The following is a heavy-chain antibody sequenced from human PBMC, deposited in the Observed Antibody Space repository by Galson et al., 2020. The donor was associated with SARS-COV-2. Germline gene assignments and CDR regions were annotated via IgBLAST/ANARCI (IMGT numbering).Heavy chain of an antibody. Sequence: GGTLKLSCSASGFTFSSYAMHWGRHAPGKGLEYVSAFSSNGGSTYNADSVKGRFTNSRDNSKNTLYLQMSSMRAEDTAVYYCVKDPYDILTGDSAFDYWGQGTLVTVSS. D-gene: IGHD3-9*01. CDR2: FSSNGGST. CDR3: VKDPYDILTGDSAFDY. J-gene: IGHJ4*02. V-gene: IGHV3-64D*08. CDR1: GFTFSSYA.